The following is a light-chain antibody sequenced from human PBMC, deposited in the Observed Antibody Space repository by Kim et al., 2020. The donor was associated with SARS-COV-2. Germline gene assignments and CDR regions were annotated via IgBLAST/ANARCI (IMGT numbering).Light chain of an antibody. J-gene: IGKJ1*01. V-gene: IGKV3-20*01. Sequence: TVLTQSPGTLSLSPGERATLSCRASQSVRSSSLAWYQQKPGQAPRLLIYGASSRATGIPDRFSGSGSGTDFTLTSSRLESEDSAVYYCQQYGGSPTFGQGTKVDIK. CDR3: QQYGGSPT. CDR1: QSVRSSS. CDR2: GAS.